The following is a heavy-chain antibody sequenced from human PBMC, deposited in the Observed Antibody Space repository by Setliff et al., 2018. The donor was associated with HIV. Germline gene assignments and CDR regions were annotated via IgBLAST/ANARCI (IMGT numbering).Heavy chain of an antibody. CDR3: AGGRGTLTRGALRMRDYGMDI. D-gene: IGHD3-10*01. CDR2: INTDASSR. J-gene: IGHJ6*02. Sequence: LSCAGYGLTFNSYGMHWVRQAPGKGLVWVSRINTDASSRNYVDSVKGRFTISRDNDKRIVYLQMNNLGAEDSGVYYCAGGRGTLTRGALRMRDYGMDIWGQGTTVTVSS. V-gene: IGHV3-74*01. CDR1: GLTFNSYG.